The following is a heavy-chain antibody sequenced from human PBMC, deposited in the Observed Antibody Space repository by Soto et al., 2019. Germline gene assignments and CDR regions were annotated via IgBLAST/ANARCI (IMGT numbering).Heavy chain of an antibody. Sequence: GRSLRLSCAAAGCTFISFAMHWVRQAPGKGLEWVAVISYDGSNKYYADSVKGRFTISRDDAKNSLFLQMNRLRDDDTALYYCVRGLGYNWFGPWGQGTLVTVSS. CDR3: VRGLGYNWFGP. CDR2: ISYDGSNK. V-gene: IGHV3-30-3*01. J-gene: IGHJ5*02. CDR1: GCTFISFA.